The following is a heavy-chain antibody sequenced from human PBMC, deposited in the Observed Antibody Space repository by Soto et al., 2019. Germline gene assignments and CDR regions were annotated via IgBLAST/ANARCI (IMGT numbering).Heavy chain of an antibody. CDR3: ARVLGYCSGGSCYSAYFDY. V-gene: IGHV3-53*04. Sequence: EVQLVESGGGLVQPGGSLRLSCAASGFTVSRNFMSWVRQAPGKGLEWVSVIYSGGSTYYADSVKGRFTISRHNSKNTLYLQMNSLRAEDTAVYYCARVLGYCSGGSCYSAYFDYWGQGTLVTVSS. J-gene: IGHJ4*02. D-gene: IGHD2-15*01. CDR2: IYSGGST. CDR1: GFTVSRNF.